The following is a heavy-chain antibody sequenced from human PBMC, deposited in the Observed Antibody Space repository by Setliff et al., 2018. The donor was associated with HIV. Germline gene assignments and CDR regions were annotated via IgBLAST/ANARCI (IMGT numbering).Heavy chain of an antibody. CDR1: GGSITSHY. V-gene: IGHV4-34*12. D-gene: IGHD5-12*01. CDR2: IIHSGGT. Sequence: SETLSLTCSISGGSITSHYWNWIRQPPGKGLEWIGEIIHSGGTNYNPSLKSRVTMSVDASKNQFSLILSSVTAADTAVYYCHSGYDSEEQSYFDYWGQGTLVTVSS. J-gene: IGHJ4*02. CDR3: HSGYDSEEQSYFDY.